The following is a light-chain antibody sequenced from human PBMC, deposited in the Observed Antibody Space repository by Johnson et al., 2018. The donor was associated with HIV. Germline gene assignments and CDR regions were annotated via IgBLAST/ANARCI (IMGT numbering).Light chain of an antibody. V-gene: IGLV1-51*02. CDR2: ENN. CDR3: GTWDSSLRSGPYV. CDR1: NSNIGNNY. J-gene: IGLJ1*01. Sequence: QPVLTQPPSVSAAPGQKVTISCSGSNSNIGNNYVSWYQQLPGTAPKLLIYENNKRPSGIPDRFSGSKSGTSATLGITGLQTGAEAEYYCGTWDSSLRSGPYVFGTGTKVTVL.